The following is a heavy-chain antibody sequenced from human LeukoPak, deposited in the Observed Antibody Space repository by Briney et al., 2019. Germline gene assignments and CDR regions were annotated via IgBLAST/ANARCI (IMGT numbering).Heavy chain of an antibody. CDR3: AKGTLQAYDY. V-gene: IGHV3-23*01. CDR1: GFTLSSYA. D-gene: IGHD5-24*01. J-gene: IGHJ4*02. CDR2: ITGSGGRT. Sequence: PGGSLRLSCAASGFTLSSYAMRWVRQAPGKGLEGVSAITGSGGRTYYADSVKGRFTISRDNSKNTLYLQMNSLRAEDTAVYYCAKGTLQAYDYWGQGTLVTVSS.